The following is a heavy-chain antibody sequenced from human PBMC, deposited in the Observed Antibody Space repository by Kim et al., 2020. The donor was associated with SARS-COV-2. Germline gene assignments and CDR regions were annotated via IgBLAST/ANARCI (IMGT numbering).Heavy chain of an antibody. CDR1: GFTFSSYS. D-gene: IGHD3-16*01. J-gene: IGHJ4*02. V-gene: IGHV3-21*01. CDR3: ARDEEGETSNDY. CDR2: ISSSSSDI. Sequence: GGSLRLSCAASGFTFSSYSMNWVRQAPGKGLEWVSSISSSSSDIYYADSVKGRFTITRDNAKNSLYLQMNSLRAEAKAVYYCARDEEGETSNDYWGQGTLVTVSS.